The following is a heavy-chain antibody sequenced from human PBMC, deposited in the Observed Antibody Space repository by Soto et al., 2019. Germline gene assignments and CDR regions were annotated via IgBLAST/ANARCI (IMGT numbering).Heavy chain of an antibody. D-gene: IGHD3-3*01. Sequence: VKVSCKASGYTFTSYDINWVRQATGQGLEWMGWMNPNSGNTGYAQKFQGRVTMTRNTSISTAYMGLSSLRSEDTAVYYCATFWSGYHDAFDIWGQGTMVTVSS. V-gene: IGHV1-8*01. CDR3: ATFWSGYHDAFDI. CDR2: MNPNSGNT. J-gene: IGHJ3*02. CDR1: GYTFTSYD.